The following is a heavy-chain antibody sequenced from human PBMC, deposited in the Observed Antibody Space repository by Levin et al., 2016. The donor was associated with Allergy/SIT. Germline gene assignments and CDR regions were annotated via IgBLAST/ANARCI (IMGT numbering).Heavy chain of an antibody. CDR3: ARGAAAGLTYFDY. CDR2: IWYDGSNK. CDR1: GFTFSSYG. J-gene: IGHJ4*02. Sequence: GESLKISCAASGFTFSSYGMHWVRQAPGKGLEWVAVIWYDGSNKYYADSVKGRFTISRDNSKNTLYLQMNSLRAEDTAVYYCARGAAAGLTYFDYWGQGTLVTVSS. V-gene: IGHV3-33*01. D-gene: IGHD6-13*01.